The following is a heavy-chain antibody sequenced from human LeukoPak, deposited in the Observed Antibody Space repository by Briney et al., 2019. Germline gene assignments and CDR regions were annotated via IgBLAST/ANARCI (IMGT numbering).Heavy chain of an antibody. CDR2: IYYSGST. CDR1: GGSISSYY. Sequence: SETLSLTCTVSGGSISSYYWSWIRQPPGKGLEWIGYIYYSGSTNYNPSLKSRVTISVDTSKNQFSLKLSSVAAADTAVYYWARDAGHYDFWSGYYRGDWFDPWGQGTLVTVSS. CDR3: ARDAGHYDFWSGYYRGDWFDP. D-gene: IGHD3-3*01. J-gene: IGHJ5*02. V-gene: IGHV4-59*01.